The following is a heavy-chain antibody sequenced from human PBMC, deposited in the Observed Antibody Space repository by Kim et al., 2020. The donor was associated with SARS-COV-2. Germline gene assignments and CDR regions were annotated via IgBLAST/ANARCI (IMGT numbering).Heavy chain of an antibody. V-gene: IGHV3-48*03. CDR1: GFSFSSYE. D-gene: IGHD1-1*01. CDR3: ARDGGTTWGDAFDI. CDR2: ISYSGSTK. J-gene: IGHJ3*02. Sequence: GGSLRLSCAASGFSFSSYEMNWVRQAPGKGLEWVSHISYSGSTKYYADSVKGRFTISRDNAKNSLFLQMNSLRADDTAVYYCARDGGTTWGDAFDIWGQGTMVTVSS.